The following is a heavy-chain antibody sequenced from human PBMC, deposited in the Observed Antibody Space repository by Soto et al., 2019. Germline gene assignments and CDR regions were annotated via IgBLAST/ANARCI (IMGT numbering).Heavy chain of an antibody. CDR3: ARLDRQNYYDSSGSLHY. CDR1: GGSISSYY. J-gene: IGHJ4*02. CDR2: IYYSGST. Sequence: ASETLSLTCTVSGGSISSYYWSWIRQPPGKGLEWIGYIYYSGSTNYNPSLKSRVTISVDTSKNQFSLKLSSVTAADTAVYYCARLDRQNYYDSSGSLHYWGQGTLVTVSS. D-gene: IGHD3-22*01. V-gene: IGHV4-59*01.